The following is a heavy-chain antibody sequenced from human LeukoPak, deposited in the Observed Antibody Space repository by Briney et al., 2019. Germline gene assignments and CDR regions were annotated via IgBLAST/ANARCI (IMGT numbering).Heavy chain of an antibody. CDR1: GGSISSYY. CDR2: IFYSGST. Sequence: LSETLSLTCTVSGGSISSYYWSWIRQPPGKGLEWIGYIFYSGSTNYNPSLKSRVTISVDTSKNQFSLKLNSVTAADTAVYYCARHPPIYSSGWYVNWFDPWGQGTLVTVSS. D-gene: IGHD6-19*01. J-gene: IGHJ5*02. CDR3: ARHPPIYSSGWYVNWFDP. V-gene: IGHV4-59*08.